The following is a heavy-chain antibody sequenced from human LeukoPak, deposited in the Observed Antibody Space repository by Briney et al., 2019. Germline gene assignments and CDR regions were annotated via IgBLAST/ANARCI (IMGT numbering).Heavy chain of an antibody. V-gene: IGHV3-30*04. CDR1: GFTFSNYA. CDR2: ISYDGSNK. CDR3: ARDGSYYYYYYMDV. Sequence: PGGSLRLSCAASGFTFSNYAMHWVRQAPGTGLEWVAVISYDGSNKYYADSVKGRFTISRDNSKNTLYLQMNSLRAEDTAVYYCARDGSYYYYYYMDVWGKGTTVTVSS. D-gene: IGHD1-26*01. J-gene: IGHJ6*03.